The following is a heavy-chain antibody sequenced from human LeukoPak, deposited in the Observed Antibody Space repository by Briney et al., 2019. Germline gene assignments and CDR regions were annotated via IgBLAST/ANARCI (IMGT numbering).Heavy chain of an antibody. Sequence: ASVKVSCKASGYTFTSYDINWVRQATGQGLEWMGWMNPNSGNTGYAQKFQGRVTMTRNTSISTAYMELSSLRSEDTAVYYCARLCFISSCYGWFDYWGRGTLVTVSS. CDR3: ARLCFISSCYGWFDY. V-gene: IGHV1-8*01. J-gene: IGHJ5*01. CDR2: MNPNSGNT. CDR1: GYTFTSYD. D-gene: IGHD6-13*01.